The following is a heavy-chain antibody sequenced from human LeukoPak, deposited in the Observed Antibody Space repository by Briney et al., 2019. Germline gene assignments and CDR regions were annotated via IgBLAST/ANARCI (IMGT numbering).Heavy chain of an antibody. D-gene: IGHD5-24*01. CDR2: ISGSGGST. V-gene: IGHV3-23*01. CDR3: ARRTQGMATTHNFFDP. J-gene: IGHJ5*02. Sequence: PGGSLRLSCAASGFTFSSYAMSWVRQAPGKGLEWVSAISGSGGSTYYADSVKGRFTISRDNSKNTLYLQMNSLRAEDTAVYYCARRTQGMATTHNFFDPWGQGTLVTVSS. CDR1: GFTFSSYA.